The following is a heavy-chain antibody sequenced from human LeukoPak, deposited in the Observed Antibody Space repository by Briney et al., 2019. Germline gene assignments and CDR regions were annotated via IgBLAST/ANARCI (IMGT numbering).Heavy chain of an antibody. V-gene: IGHV3-23*01. Sequence: PGGSLRLSCAASGFTFSSYAMSWVRQAPGKGLEWVSAISGSGGSTYYADSVKGRFTISRDNSKNTLYLQMDSLRAEDTAVYYCAKDLSRSTSCYDYWGQGTLVTVSS. CDR2: ISGSGGST. J-gene: IGHJ4*02. CDR3: AKDLSRSTSCYDY. CDR1: GFTFSSYA. D-gene: IGHD2-2*01.